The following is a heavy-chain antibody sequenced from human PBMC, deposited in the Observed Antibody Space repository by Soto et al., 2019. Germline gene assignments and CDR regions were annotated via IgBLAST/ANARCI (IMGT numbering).Heavy chain of an antibody. CDR1: GFTFSSYA. J-gene: IGHJ3*02. D-gene: IGHD3-9*01. V-gene: IGHV3-23*01. CDR3: AKGSYYDILTGYFGVGAFDI. Sequence: GGSLRLSCAASGFTFSSYAMSWVRQAPGKGLEWVSAISGSGGSTYYADSVKGRFTISRDNSKNTLYLQMNSLRAEDTAVYYCAKGSYYDILTGYFGVGAFDIWGQGTMVTVSS. CDR2: ISGSGGST.